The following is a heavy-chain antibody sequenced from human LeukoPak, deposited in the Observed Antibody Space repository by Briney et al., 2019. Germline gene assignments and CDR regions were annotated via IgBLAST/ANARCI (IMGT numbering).Heavy chain of an antibody. V-gene: IGHV4-59*12. J-gene: IGHJ4*02. CDR2: IYYSGST. CDR1: GGSISSYY. CDR3: ARDRHSSGWYFDY. Sequence: SETLSLTCTVSGGSISSYYWSWIRQPPGKGLEWVGYIYYSGSTNYNPSLKSRVTISVDTSKNQFSLKLSSVTAADTAVYYCARDRHSSGWYFDYWGQGTLVTVSS. D-gene: IGHD6-19*01.